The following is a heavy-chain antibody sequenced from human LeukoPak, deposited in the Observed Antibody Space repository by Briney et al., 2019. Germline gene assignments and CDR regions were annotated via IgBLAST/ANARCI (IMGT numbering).Heavy chain of an antibody. CDR2: IYHSGST. V-gene: IGHV4-38-2*01. CDR3: ARSTFSHASTGGYDY. Sequence: SETLSLTCVVSDFSISSGHYWGWIRQPPGEGLEWIGTIYHSGSTYYTPSLQSRVTISVDMSKNQFSLRLSRVTVADTAVYFCARSTFSHASTGGYDYWGQGILVTVSS. CDR1: DFSISSGHY. D-gene: IGHD3-22*01. J-gene: IGHJ4*02.